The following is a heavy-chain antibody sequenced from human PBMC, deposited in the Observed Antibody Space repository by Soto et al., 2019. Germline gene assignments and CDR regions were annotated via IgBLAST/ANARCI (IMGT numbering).Heavy chain of an antibody. D-gene: IGHD3-10*01. CDR1: GFTFSDYG. V-gene: IGHV3-30*18. Sequence: GWSLRLSCAVSGFTFSDYGMQWVRQTPYKGLEWVAVMSPDGTKKYYADYVKGRFTISRDTSKKTLYLQMSRLRGEDSAVYHCAKALVRGPYAHYGMDVWGQGTTVTVSS. CDR3: AKALVRGPYAHYGMDV. J-gene: IGHJ6*02. CDR2: MSPDGTKK.